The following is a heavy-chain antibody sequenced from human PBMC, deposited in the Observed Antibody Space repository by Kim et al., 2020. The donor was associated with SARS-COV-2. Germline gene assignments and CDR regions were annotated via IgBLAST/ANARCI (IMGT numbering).Heavy chain of an antibody. V-gene: IGHV3-15*01. CDR1: GFTFSNVW. CDR2: IKSKTYGGTT. D-gene: IGHD1-26*01. J-gene: IGHJ4*02. Sequence: RGSLRLSCAASGFTFSNVWMSWVRQAPGKGLEWVGRIKSKTYGGTTEYAAPVEGRFIISRDDSENTLYLQMNSLKIEDTGMYYCITDFLRFGATLDHWGQGTRVTVST. CDR3: ITDFLRFGATLDH.